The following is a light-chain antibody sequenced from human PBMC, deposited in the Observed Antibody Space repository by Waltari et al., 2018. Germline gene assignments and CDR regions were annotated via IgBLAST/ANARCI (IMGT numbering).Light chain of an antibody. CDR2: VGTGGIVG. CDR3: GANHGSGSNYVYV. V-gene: IGLV9-49*01. Sequence: QPVLTQPPSASASLGASVTLTCPLSSGYRDHEVDWYPQRPGKGPRFVMRVGTGGIVGSKGDGIPDRFSVLGSGLNRYLTIKNIQEEDESDYHCGANHGSGSNYVYVFGGGTKLTVL. CDR1: SGYRDHE. J-gene: IGLJ3*02.